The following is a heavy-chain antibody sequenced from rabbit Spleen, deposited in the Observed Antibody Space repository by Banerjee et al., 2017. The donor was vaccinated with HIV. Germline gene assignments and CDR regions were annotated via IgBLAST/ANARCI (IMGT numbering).Heavy chain of an antibody. J-gene: IGHJ4*01. D-gene: IGHD8-1*01. Sequence: QEQLEESGGDLVKPEGSLTLTCTASGFSFSSSYWMCWVRQAPGKGLEWIACINAVTGKAVYASWAKGRFTISKTSSTTVTLQMTSLTVADTATYFCARDAGSGDYIDVYFDLWGPGTLVTVS. CDR1: GFSFSSSYW. CDR2: INAVTGKA. CDR3: ARDAGSGDYIDVYFDL. V-gene: IGHV1S45*01.